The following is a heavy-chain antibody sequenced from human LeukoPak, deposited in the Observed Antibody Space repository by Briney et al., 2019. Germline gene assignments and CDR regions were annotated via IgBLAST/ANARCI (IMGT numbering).Heavy chain of an antibody. CDR2: INWNGGST. V-gene: IGHV3-20*04. CDR1: GFTFDDYG. CDR3: ARIYSSSSSRGAFDI. J-gene: IGHJ3*02. D-gene: IGHD6-6*01. Sequence: GGSLRLSCAASGFTFDDYGMSWVRQAPGKGLEWVSGINWNGGSTGYADSVKGRFTISRDNAKNSLYLQMNSLRAEDTAVYYCARIYSSSSSRGAFDIWGQGTMVTVSS.